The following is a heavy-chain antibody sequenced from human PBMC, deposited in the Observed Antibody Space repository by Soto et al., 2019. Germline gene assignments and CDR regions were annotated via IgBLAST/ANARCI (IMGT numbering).Heavy chain of an antibody. J-gene: IGHJ3*02. CDR1: GYTFTSYD. CDR2: MNPNSGNT. CDR3: ARVAMITFGGVIASDAFDI. V-gene: IGHV1-8*01. Sequence: ASVKVSCKASGYTFTSYDINWVRQATGQGLEWMGWMNPNSGNTGYAQKFQGRVTMTRNTSIRPAYMELSSLRSEDTAVYYCARVAMITFGGVIASDAFDIWGQGTMVT. D-gene: IGHD3-16*02.